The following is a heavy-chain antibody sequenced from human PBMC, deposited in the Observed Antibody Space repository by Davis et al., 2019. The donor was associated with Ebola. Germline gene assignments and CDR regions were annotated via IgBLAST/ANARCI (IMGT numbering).Heavy chain of an antibody. D-gene: IGHD2-2*01. Sequence: GESLKISCAASGFAFRNYVMSWVRQAPGKGLEWVSTLGTSADTYYADSVKGRFTISRDNSKNTLYLQMNGLRVEDTAIYYCAKDTSNIWFDMWGQGTNVTVSS. CDR2: LGTSADT. V-gene: IGHV3-23*01. CDR1: GFAFRNYV. CDR3: AKDTSNIWFDM. J-gene: IGHJ3*02.